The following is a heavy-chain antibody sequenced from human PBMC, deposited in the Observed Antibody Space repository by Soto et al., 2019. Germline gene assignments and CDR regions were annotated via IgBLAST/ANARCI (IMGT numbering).Heavy chain of an antibody. J-gene: IGHJ4*02. V-gene: IGHV1-69*02. CDR2: IIPILGIA. CDR1: VGTFSSYT. CDR3: GHYGDENAGRSSDY. Sequence: QVQLVQSGAEVKKPGSSVKVSCKASVGTFSSYTISWVRQAPGQGLEWMGRIIPILGIANYAQKFQGRVTIAHDKSPGTAHMEPGSLRSEDAAVYYCGHYGDENAGRSSDYWGQGALVTGSS. D-gene: IGHD4-17*01.